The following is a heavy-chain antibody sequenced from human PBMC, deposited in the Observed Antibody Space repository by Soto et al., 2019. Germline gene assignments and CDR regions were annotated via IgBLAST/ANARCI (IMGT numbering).Heavy chain of an antibody. CDR1: GYSFTSYW. Sequence: GESLKISCKGSGYSFTSYWISWVRQMPGKGLEWMGRIDPSDSYTNYSPSFQGHVTISADKSISTAYLQWSSLKASDTAMYYCARLGIPLDDINYAFDYWGQGTLVTVSS. J-gene: IGHJ4*02. CDR2: IDPSDSYT. D-gene: IGHD4-4*01. CDR3: ARLGIPLDDINYAFDY. V-gene: IGHV5-10-1*01.